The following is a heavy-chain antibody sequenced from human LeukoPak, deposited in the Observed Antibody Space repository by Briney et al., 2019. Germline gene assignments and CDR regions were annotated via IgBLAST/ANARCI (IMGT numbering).Heavy chain of an antibody. CDR2: ISAYNGNT. CDR1: GHTFTSHG. CDR3: ARDPGYYAPYYYYGMDV. V-gene: IGHV1-18*01. J-gene: IGHJ6*02. D-gene: IGHD1-26*01. Sequence: GASVKVSCKASGHTFTSHGISWVRQAPGQGLEWMGWISAYNGNTNYAQKLQGRVTMTTDTSTSTAYMELRSLRSDDTAVYYCARDPGYYAPYYYYGMDVWGQGTTVTVSS.